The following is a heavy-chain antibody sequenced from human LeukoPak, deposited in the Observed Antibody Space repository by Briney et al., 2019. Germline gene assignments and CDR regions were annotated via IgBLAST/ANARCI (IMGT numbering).Heavy chain of an antibody. J-gene: IGHJ4*02. CDR3: ARERAVTTYYYFDY. CDR2: IYYTGST. V-gene: IGHV4-59*01. D-gene: IGHD4-17*01. CDR1: GGSISTYY. Sequence: PSETLSLTCTVSGGSISTYYWSWIRQPPGKGLEWIGYIYYTGSTNYNPSLKSRVTISVDTSKNQFSLKLSSVTAADTAVYYCARERAVTTYYYFDYWGQGTLVTVSS.